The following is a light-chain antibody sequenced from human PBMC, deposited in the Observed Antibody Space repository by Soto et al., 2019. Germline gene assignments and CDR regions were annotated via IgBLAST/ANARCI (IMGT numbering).Light chain of an antibody. CDR3: SAYTSSNTLV. J-gene: IGLJ2*01. V-gene: IGLV2-14*01. Sequence: QSALTQPASVSGSPGQSITISCTGTSSDVGAYNYVSWYQQHPGKAPKLMIFEVSDRPSGVSNRFSGSNSGNTASLTISGLQAEDEADYYCSAYTSSNTLVFGGGTKLTVL. CDR1: SSDVGAYNY. CDR2: EVS.